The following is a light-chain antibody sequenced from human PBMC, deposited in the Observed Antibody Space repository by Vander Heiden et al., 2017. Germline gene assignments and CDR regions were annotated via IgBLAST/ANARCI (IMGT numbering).Light chain of an antibody. V-gene: IGLV6-57*01. CDR3: QSYDRGNHVV. Sequence: NVLLTQPHSGSESPGMTVTLSCTRSRARIRSNYVERYQHRPGSSPTTVIFEDNQRPSGVPDRFSGSIDRSSNSASLSISGLTPEDEADYFCQSYDRGNHVVFGGGTKLTVL. J-gene: IGLJ2*01. CDR1: RARIRSNY. CDR2: EDN.